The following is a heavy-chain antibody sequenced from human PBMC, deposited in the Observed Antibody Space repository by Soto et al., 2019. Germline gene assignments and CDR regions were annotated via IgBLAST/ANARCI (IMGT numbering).Heavy chain of an antibody. Sequence: QVQLVQSGAEVKKPGASVKVSCKASGYTFTNYDINWVRQATGQGLEWMGWMNPNSGNTGYAQKFQGRVTMTSNTSISTVYIELSSLRSEDTAVYYCARVPQSRGVIILHWFDPWGQGTLVTVSS. CDR3: ARVPQSRGVIILHWFDP. J-gene: IGHJ5*02. V-gene: IGHV1-8*01. D-gene: IGHD3-10*01. CDR1: GYTFTNYD. CDR2: MNPNSGNT.